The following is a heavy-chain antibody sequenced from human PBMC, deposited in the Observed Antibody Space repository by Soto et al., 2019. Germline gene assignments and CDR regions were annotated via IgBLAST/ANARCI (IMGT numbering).Heavy chain of an antibody. V-gene: IGHV1-69*01. Sequence: QVQLVQSGAEVKKPGSSVKVSCKASGGTFSSYAISWVRQAPGQGLEWMGGIIPIFGTANYAQKFQGRVTITADESTSTAYMELSSLRSEDRAGYYCARDHVNSIAAAPPGGFDRWGQGTLVTVSS. CDR2: IIPIFGTA. J-gene: IGHJ5*02. D-gene: IGHD6-13*01. CDR1: GGTFSSYA. CDR3: ARDHVNSIAAAPPGGFDR.